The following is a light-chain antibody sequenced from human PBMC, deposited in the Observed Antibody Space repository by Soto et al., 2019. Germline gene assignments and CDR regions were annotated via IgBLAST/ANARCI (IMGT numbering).Light chain of an antibody. CDR2: DVS. CDR1: SSDVGLYNY. V-gene: IGLV2-14*01. Sequence: QSVLTQPASVSGSPGQSITISCTGTSSDVGLYNYVSWYQHHPCKAPKLMIYDVSDRPSGVSNRFSGSKSGNTASLTISGLQAEDEGDYYCSSYTSTSNVKFGGGTQVTGL. CDR3: SSYTSTSNVK. J-gene: IGLJ2*01.